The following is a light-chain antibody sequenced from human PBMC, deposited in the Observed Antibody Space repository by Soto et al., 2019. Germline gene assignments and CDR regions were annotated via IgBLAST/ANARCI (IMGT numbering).Light chain of an antibody. Sequence: QSVLTQPPSASGTPGQRVTIACSGSSSNIGSNYVYWYQQLQGTAPKLLISVNNQRPSGVPDRFSGSKSGTSASLAISGLRSEDEADYYCATWDDSLSGRVFGGGTKLTVL. CDR3: ATWDDSLSGRV. V-gene: IGLV1-47*01. CDR2: VNN. J-gene: IGLJ3*02. CDR1: SSNIGSNY.